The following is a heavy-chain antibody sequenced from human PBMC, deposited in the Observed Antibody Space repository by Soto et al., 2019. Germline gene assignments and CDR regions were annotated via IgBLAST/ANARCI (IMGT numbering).Heavy chain of an antibody. J-gene: IGHJ4*02. D-gene: IGHD6-6*01. V-gene: IGHV3-9*01. CDR1: GFTFDDYA. CDR2: ISWNSGSI. Sequence: GGSLRLSCAASGFTFDDYAMHWVRQAPGKGLEWVSGISWNSGSIGYADSVKGRFTISRDNAKNSLYLQMNSLGAEDTALYYCAKDIIRSSIAARPRDFDYWGQGTLVTVSS. CDR3: AKDIIRSSIAARPRDFDY.